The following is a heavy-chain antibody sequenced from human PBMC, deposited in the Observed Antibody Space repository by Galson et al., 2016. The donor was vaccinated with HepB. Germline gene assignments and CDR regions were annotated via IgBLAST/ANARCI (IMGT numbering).Heavy chain of an antibody. CDR2: ISYDGGNK. V-gene: IGHV3-30*09. D-gene: IGHD6-19*01. Sequence: SLRLSCAASGFTFNSHAMHWVRQAPGKGLEWVAIISYDGGNKYYAASVRGRFAVSRDNSKNTLYLQMRSLRAEDTAVYYCASSGWLDSAFAIWGQGTMVTVSA. CDR3: ASSGWLDSAFAI. J-gene: IGHJ3*02. CDR1: GFTFNSHA.